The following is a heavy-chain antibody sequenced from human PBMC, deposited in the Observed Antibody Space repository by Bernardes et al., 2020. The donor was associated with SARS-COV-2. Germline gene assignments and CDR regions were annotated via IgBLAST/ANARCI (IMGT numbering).Heavy chain of an antibody. V-gene: IGHV5-51*01. CDR2: IYPGDSDT. Sequence: GESLKISCKGSGYSFSNYWIAWVRQMPGKGLEYMGIIYPGDSDTSYSPSFQGQVTISADKSFSTAYLQWSSLKASDTAIYYCARGLSGMDVWGQGTTVAVSS. CDR3: ARGLSGMDV. J-gene: IGHJ6*02. CDR1: GYSFSNYW.